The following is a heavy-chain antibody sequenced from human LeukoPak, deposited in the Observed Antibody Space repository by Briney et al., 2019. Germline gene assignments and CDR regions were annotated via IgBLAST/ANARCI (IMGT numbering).Heavy chain of an antibody. Sequence: SSETLSLTCTVSGGSISSYYWSWIRQPPGKGLEWIGYIYYSGSTNYNPSLKSRVTVSVDTSKNQFSLKLSSVTAADTAVYYCARGTTYYDFWSGYADWFDPWGQGTLVTVSS. V-gene: IGHV4-59*01. J-gene: IGHJ5*02. D-gene: IGHD3-3*01. CDR2: IYYSGST. CDR3: ARGTTYYDFWSGYADWFDP. CDR1: GGSISSYY.